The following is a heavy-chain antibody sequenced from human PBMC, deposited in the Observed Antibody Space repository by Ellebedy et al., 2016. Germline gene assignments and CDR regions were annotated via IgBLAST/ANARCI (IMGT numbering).Heavy chain of an antibody. CDR3: ARVGYYYGSGSYVAFDY. Sequence: GSLTLSXTVSGGSISSYYWSWIRQPPGKGLEWIGYIYYSGSTNYNPSLKSRVTISVDTSKNQFSLKLSSVTAADTAVYYCARVGYYYGSGSYVAFDYWGQGTLVTVSS. J-gene: IGHJ4*02. D-gene: IGHD3-10*01. V-gene: IGHV4-59*01. CDR1: GGSISSYY. CDR2: IYYSGST.